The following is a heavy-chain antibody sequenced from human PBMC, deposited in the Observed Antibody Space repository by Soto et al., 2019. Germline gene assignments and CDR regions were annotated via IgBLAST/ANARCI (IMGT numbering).Heavy chain of an antibody. CDR1: RFTFGDYA. D-gene: IGHD4-17*01. J-gene: IGHJ6*03. CDR3: ARDGGTVTAGQGYYYDSLDV. Sequence: EVQLVESGGGLVQPGRSLRLSCTASRFTFGDYAMSWFRQAPGKGREWVGFIRSKAYGGTTEYAASVIGRFTISRDDSKSIAYLQMNSLKTEDSAVYYCARDGGTVTAGQGYYYDSLDVWGKGTTVTVSS. V-gene: IGHV3-49*03. CDR2: IRSKAYGGTT.